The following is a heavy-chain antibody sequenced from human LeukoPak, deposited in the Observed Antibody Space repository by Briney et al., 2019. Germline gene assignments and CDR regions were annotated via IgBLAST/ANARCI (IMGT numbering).Heavy chain of an antibody. Sequence: SVKVSCKASGGTFSSYAISWVRQAPGQGLEWMGGIIPIFGTANYAQKFQGRVTITADESTSTAYMELSSLRSEDTAVYYCARDASYCSSTSCYNYFDYWGQGTLVTVSS. V-gene: IGHV1-69*13. CDR1: GGTFSSYA. CDR3: ARDASYCSSTSCYNYFDY. CDR2: IIPIFGTA. D-gene: IGHD2-2*02. J-gene: IGHJ4*02.